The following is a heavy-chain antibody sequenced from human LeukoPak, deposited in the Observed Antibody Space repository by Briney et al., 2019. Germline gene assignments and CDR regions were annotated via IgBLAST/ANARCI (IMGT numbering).Heavy chain of an antibody. V-gene: IGHV5-51*01. Sequence: KCGESLKISCQGSGYCFTSYWIGWVRQVPGKGLEWMGIIYPGDSDTRYSPSFQGQVTISADTSISTAYLQWSSLKASDTAMYYCARVDYYGSGSHPFDPWGQGTLVTVSS. CDR1: GYCFTSYW. CDR2: IYPGDSDT. CDR3: ARVDYYGSGSHPFDP. J-gene: IGHJ5*02. D-gene: IGHD3-10*01.